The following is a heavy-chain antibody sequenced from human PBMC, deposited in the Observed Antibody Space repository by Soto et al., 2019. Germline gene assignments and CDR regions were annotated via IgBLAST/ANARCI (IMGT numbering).Heavy chain of an antibody. CDR3: ATSMYYYGSGHPPPYYYFGMDV. V-gene: IGHV1-2*04. CDR2: INPNSGGT. J-gene: IGHJ6*02. CDR1: GYTFTGYY. D-gene: IGHD3-10*01. Sequence: ASVKVSCKASGYTFTGYYMHWVRQAPGQGLEWMGWINPNSGGTNYAQKFQGWVTMTRDTSISTAYMELSRLRSDDTAVYYCATSMYYYGSGHPPPYYYFGMDVWGQGTTVTVSS.